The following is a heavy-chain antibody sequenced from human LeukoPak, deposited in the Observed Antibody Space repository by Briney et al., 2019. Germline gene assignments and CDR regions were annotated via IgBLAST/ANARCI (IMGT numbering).Heavy chain of an antibody. CDR3: ARDGGSGIDY. J-gene: IGHJ4*02. V-gene: IGHV3-33*01. CDR2: IWYDGSKK. CDR1: GFTLTTYG. Sequence: GGSLRLSCAASGFTLTTYGTHWLRQAPGKGLEWVAVIWYDGSKKFYGDSVKGRFTVSRDTSENTIYLQMNTLRVEDTAVYYCARDGGSGIDYWGQGTLVTVYS. D-gene: IGHD3-10*01.